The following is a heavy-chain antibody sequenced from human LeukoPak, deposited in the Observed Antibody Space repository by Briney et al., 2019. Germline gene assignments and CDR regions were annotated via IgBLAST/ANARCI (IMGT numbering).Heavy chain of an antibody. Sequence: SETLSLTCTVYGGSISGYYWSWIRQPPGKGLEWIGYIYYSGSTNYNPSLKSRVTISVDTSKNQFSLKLSSVTAADTAVYYCARAGKSLYSSTAWMDYWGQGTLVTVSS. V-gene: IGHV4-59*01. CDR2: IYYSGST. J-gene: IGHJ4*02. CDR1: GGSISGYY. D-gene: IGHD6-13*01. CDR3: ARAGKSLYSSTAWMDY.